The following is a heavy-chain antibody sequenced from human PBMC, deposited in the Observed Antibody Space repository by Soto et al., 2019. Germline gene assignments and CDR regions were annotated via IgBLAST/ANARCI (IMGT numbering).Heavy chain of an antibody. CDR1: GGSVSSGGYY. D-gene: IGHD2-8*01. Sequence: QVQLQESGPGLVKPSQTLSLTCTVSGGSVSSGGYYWSWIRQHPGTGLEWIGYIYYIGTTYFNPSLKSRASISLDTSKNEFSLKLTSVTAADTAVYYCARRALPQCINGVCYKDGFWDYWGQGALVTVSS. CDR2: IYYIGTT. J-gene: IGHJ4*02. V-gene: IGHV4-31*03. CDR3: ARRALPQCINGVCYKDGFWDY.